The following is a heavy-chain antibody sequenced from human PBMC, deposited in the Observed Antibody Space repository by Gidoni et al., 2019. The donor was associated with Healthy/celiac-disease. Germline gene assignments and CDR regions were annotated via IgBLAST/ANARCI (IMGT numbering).Heavy chain of an antibody. CDR3: ARWEDIVVVPAAIRGRGGMDV. CDR2: INHSGST. Sequence: QVQLQQWGAGLLKPSETLSLTCAVYGGSFSGYYWSWIRQPPGKGLEWIGEINHSGSTNYNPSLKSRVTISVDTSKNQFSLKLSSVTAADTAVYYCARWEDIVVVPAAIRGRGGMDVWGQGTTVTVSS. V-gene: IGHV4-34*01. CDR1: GGSFSGYY. J-gene: IGHJ6*02. D-gene: IGHD2-2*02.